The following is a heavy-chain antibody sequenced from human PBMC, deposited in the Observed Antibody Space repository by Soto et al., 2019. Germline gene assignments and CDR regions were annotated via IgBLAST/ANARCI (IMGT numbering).Heavy chain of an antibody. CDR2: IWYDGSNK. D-gene: IGHD3-22*01. J-gene: IGHJ4*02. CDR1: GFTFSSYG. V-gene: IGHV3-33*01. CDR3: ARDHEDDSSGYYPSQPDY. Sequence: QVPLVESGGGVVQPGRSLRLSCAASGFTFSSYGMHWVRQAPGKGLEWVAVIWYDGSNKYYAGSVKGRFTISRDNSKNTLYLQMNSLRAEDTAVYYCARDHEDDSSGYYPSQPDYWGQGTLVTVSS.